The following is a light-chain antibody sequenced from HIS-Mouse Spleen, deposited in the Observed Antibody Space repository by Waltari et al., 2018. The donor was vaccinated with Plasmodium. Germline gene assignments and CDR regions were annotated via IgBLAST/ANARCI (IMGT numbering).Light chain of an antibody. CDR1: QSLLHCYGKTY. Sequence: DIVMTQTPLSLSVTSGQPASISCKSSQSLLHCYGKTYLYWYLQKPGQSPQLLIYEFSNRFSGVPDRFSGSWSWTEFTLKISRVVAADGRVYYCMQSIQLPITFCGGAKVEIK. V-gene: IGKV2D-29*02. CDR3: MQSIQLPIT. CDR2: EFS. J-gene: IGKJ4*01.